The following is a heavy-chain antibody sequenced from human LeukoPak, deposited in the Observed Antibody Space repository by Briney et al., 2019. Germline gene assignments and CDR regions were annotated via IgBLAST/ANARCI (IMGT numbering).Heavy chain of an antibody. D-gene: IGHD3-16*01. CDR3: AKDGARWLGGEFDY. J-gene: IGHJ4*02. CDR1: GFTFSNYG. CDR2: ISGIDGNT. V-gene: IGHV3-23*01. Sequence: GGSLRLSCAASGFTFSNYGMSWVRQAPGEGLEWVSIISGIDGNTYYADSVKGRFTISRENSKNTWYLLISRRRAADTAVYRCAKDGARWLGGEFDYWGQGTLVTVSS.